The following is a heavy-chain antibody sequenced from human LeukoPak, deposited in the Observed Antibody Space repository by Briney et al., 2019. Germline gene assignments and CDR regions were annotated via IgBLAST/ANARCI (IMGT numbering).Heavy chain of an antibody. CDR1: GFTFRSYA. J-gene: IGHJ4*02. V-gene: IGHV3-7*01. CDR2: IKQDGSEK. Sequence: PGGSLRLSCAASGFTFRSYAMTWVRQAPGKGLEWVANIKQDGSEKYYVDSVKGRFTISRDNAKNSLYLQMNSLRTDDTAVYFCEREGPFDFWGQGTLVTVSS. CDR3: EREGPFDF.